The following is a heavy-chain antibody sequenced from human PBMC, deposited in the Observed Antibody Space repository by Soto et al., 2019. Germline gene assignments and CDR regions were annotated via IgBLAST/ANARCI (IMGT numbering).Heavy chain of an antibody. J-gene: IGHJ3*02. Sequence: SVKVSCKASGGTFSSYAISWVRQAPGQGLEWMGGIIPIFGTANYAQKFQGRVTITADESTSTAYMELSSLRSEDTAVYYCARERVMGKTANDAFDIWGQGTMVTGSS. V-gene: IGHV1-69*13. CDR3: ARERVMGKTANDAFDI. D-gene: IGHD2-21*01. CDR1: GGTFSSYA. CDR2: IIPIFGTA.